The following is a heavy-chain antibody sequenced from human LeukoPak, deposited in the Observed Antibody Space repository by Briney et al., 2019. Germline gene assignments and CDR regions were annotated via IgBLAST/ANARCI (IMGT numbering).Heavy chain of an antibody. J-gene: IGHJ2*01. D-gene: IGHD2-2*01. CDR2: IYYSGST. CDR3: ARHRPGSTSCCFDP. CDR1: GGSISSSSYY. Sequence: SETLSLTCTVSGGSISSSSYYWGWIRQPPGKGLEWIGSIYYSGSTYYNPSLKSRVTISVDTSKNQFSLKLSSVTAADTAVYYCARHRPGSTSCCFDPWGRGTLVTVSS. V-gene: IGHV4-39*01.